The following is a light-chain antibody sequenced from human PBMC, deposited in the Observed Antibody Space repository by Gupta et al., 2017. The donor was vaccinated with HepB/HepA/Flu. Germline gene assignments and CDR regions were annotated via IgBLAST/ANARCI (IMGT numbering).Light chain of an antibody. Sequence: QSALTQPRSVSRSPGQSFTISCTGTSNDVGGYDYVSWYQHHPGKAPKLMIYEAFKRPSGVPDRFSGSKSAKTASLTISGLQAEDEADYYCCSYAGSYTLGVFGGGTKLTVL. V-gene: IGLV2-11*01. CDR1: SNDVGGYDY. J-gene: IGLJ3*02. CDR2: EAF. CDR3: CSYAGSYTLGV.